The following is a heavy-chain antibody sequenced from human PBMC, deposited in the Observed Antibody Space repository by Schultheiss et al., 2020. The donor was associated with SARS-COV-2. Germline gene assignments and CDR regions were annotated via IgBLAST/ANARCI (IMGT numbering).Heavy chain of an antibody. D-gene: IGHD3-22*01. CDR1: GGSISSYY. Sequence: SETLSLTCTVSGGSISSYYWSWIRQPPGKGLEWIGYIYYSGSTNYNPSLKSRVTISVDTSKNQFSLKLSSVTAADTAVYYCTNPEYYDSSGYEPWGQGTLVTVSS. J-gene: IGHJ5*02. V-gene: IGHV4-59*01. CDR2: IYYSGST. CDR3: TNPEYYDSSGYEP.